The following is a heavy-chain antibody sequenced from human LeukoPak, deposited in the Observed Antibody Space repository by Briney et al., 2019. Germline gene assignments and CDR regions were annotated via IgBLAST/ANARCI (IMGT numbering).Heavy chain of an antibody. V-gene: IGHV3-48*04. J-gene: IGHJ6*04. CDR2: ISGTSRTI. D-gene: IGHD3-10*02. CDR3: AELGITMIGGV. Sequence: GGSLRLSCVASGFTFNKYSMNWVRQAPGKGLQWLSYISGTSRTIYYADSVKGRFAISRDNAKNSLYLQMNSLRAEDTAVYYCAELGITMIGGVWGKGSTVTVSS. CDR1: GFTFNKYS.